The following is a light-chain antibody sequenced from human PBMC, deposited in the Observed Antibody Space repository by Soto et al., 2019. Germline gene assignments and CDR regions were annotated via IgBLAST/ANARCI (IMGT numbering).Light chain of an antibody. J-gene: IGLJ3*02. CDR1: SSDVGRYNW. CDR2: DVT. CDR3: CSPGDTHIGV. V-gene: IGLV2-11*01. Sequence: QSALTQPPSVSGSPGQSVTISCSGTSSDVGRYNWVSWYQQHPGKAPKLMIYDVTQRPSGVPDRFSASKSGTTASLTISGLQVEDEADYYCCSPGDTHIGVFGGGTKLTVL.